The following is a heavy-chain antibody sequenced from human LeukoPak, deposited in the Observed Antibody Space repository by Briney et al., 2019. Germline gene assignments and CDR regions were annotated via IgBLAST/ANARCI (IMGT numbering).Heavy chain of an antibody. CDR3: ARDSLIAAADDYYYYGMDV. V-gene: IGHV4-34*01. D-gene: IGHD6-13*01. Sequence: SETLSLTCAVYGGSFSGYYWSWIRQPPGKGLEWIGEINHSGSTNYNPSLKSRVTISVDTSKNQFSLKLSSVTAADTAVYYCARDSLIAAADDYYYYGMDVWGQGTTVTVSS. J-gene: IGHJ6*02. CDR1: GGSFSGYY. CDR2: INHSGST.